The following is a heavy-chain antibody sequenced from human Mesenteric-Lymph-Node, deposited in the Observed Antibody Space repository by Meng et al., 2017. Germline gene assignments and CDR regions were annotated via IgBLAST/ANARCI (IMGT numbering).Heavy chain of an antibody. J-gene: IGHJ4*02. V-gene: IGHV4-4*02. Sequence: QVQLQEAGPGLVTPSGTLSLTCGVSCVSISSNIRWTWVRQPPGKGLEWIGDIDDSGSTNYNPSLNSRISISLDKSKNHFSLKVNSVTAADTAVYYCARGKQDAWELLAYWGQGALVTVSS. CDR2: IDDSGST. CDR3: ARGKQDAWELLAY. CDR1: CVSISSNIR. D-gene: IGHD1-26*01.